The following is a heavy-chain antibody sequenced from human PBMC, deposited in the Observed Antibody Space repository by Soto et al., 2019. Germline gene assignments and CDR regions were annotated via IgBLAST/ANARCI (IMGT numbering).Heavy chain of an antibody. Sequence: QVVLLQSGAEVKEPGSSVRVSCKVSGSTFNNFAFSWVRQAPGDGPEWMGGIVVISNTADYSQRFQDRVTITADTSTNTLYMELGSLPFEDTAVYYCARAIKRWEVNYYFDYWGQGTLVTVSS. J-gene: IGHJ4*02. CDR2: IVVISNTA. D-gene: IGHD1-26*01. V-gene: IGHV1-69*06. CDR3: ARAIKRWEVNYYFDY. CDR1: GSTFNNFA.